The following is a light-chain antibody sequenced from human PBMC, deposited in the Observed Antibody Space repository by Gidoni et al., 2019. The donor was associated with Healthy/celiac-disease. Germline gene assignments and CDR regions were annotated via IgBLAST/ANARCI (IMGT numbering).Light chain of an antibody. CDR2: GAS. CDR3: QQYNNWPPLT. J-gene: IGKJ4*01. Sequence: EIVMTQSPATLSVSPGERATLSCRASQSVSSNLAWYQQKPGQAPRLLIYGASNRATGIPARFSGSGSGTEFTLTISRLQSEDLAVYYCQQYNNWPPLTFGGXTKVEIK. V-gene: IGKV3-15*01. CDR1: QSVSSN.